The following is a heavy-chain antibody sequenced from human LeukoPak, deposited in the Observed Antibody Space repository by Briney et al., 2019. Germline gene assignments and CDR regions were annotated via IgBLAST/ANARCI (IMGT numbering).Heavy chain of an antibody. D-gene: IGHD6-13*01. CDR3: ARDGVYSSSGGWFDP. Sequence: GGSLRLSCAASGFTFSSYSMNWVRQAPGKGLEWVSSISSSSSYIYYADSVKGRFTISRDNAKNSLYLQMNSLGAEDTAVYYCARDGVYSSSGGWFDPWGQGTLVTVSS. CDR2: ISSSSSYI. CDR1: GFTFSSYS. V-gene: IGHV3-21*01. J-gene: IGHJ5*02.